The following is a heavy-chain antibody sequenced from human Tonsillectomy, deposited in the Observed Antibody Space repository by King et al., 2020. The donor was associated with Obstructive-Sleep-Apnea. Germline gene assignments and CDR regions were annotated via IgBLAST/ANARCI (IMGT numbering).Heavy chain of an antibody. CDR3: AREVHGGFDF. J-gene: IGHJ4*02. V-gene: IGHV3-30*04. Sequence: HVQLVESGGGVVQPGRSLRLSCAASGFTFSNFAMHWVRQAPGKGLEWVAIVSHDGRNQYYADSVRGRFSVSRDSSWNTLDLQMNSLRVEDTAVYYCAREVHGGFDFWGQGTLVTVSS. CDR2: VSHDGRNQ. CDR1: GFTFSNFA. D-gene: IGHD4-23*01.